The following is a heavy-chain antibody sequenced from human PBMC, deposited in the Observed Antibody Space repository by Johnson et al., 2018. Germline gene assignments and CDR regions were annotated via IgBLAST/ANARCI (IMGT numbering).Heavy chain of an antibody. J-gene: IGHJ4*02. CDR3: AREAVSMVRGVISD. Sequence: QVQLVESGAEVKKXGSAVKVXCHASGGTFSSYAISWVRQAPGQGLEWLGGIIPLFGTAHYAQQFQGIVTITADESTSTAYMELRSLRSEDTGGYYCAREAVSMVRGVISDWGQGTLVTVSS. V-gene: IGHV1-69*01. CDR2: IIPLFGTA. CDR1: GGTFSSYA. D-gene: IGHD3-10*01.